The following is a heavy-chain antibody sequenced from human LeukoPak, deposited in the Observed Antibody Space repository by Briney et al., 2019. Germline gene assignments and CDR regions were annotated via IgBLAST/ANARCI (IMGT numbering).Heavy chain of an antibody. J-gene: IGHJ4*02. Sequence: GGSLRLSCAASGFTFSNYAMTWVRQAPGRGLECVSVISASGSNTDYADSVKGRFAISRDNSKNMVFLQMKSLRAEDTAVYYCAKVVGTGTTPTDYWGQGTLVTVSS. CDR2: ISASGSNT. D-gene: IGHD1-1*01. CDR3: AKVVGTGTTPTDY. CDR1: GFTFSNYA. V-gene: IGHV3-23*01.